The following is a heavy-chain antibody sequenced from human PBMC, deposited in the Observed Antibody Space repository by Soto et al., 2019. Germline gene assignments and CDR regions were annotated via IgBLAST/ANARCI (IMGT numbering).Heavy chain of an antibody. Sequence: QVQLVQSGAEVKKPGASVKVSCKASGYTFTSYGISWVRQAPGQGLEWMGWISAYNGNTNYAQKLQGRVTMTTDTSTSTAYMELRSLRSDDTAVYYCARDRNYDYAGTYYYYYYGMDVWGQGTTVTVSS. V-gene: IGHV1-18*01. CDR1: GYTFTSYG. CDR2: ISAYNGNT. D-gene: IGHD3-16*01. J-gene: IGHJ6*02. CDR3: ARDRNYDYAGTYYYYYYGMDV.